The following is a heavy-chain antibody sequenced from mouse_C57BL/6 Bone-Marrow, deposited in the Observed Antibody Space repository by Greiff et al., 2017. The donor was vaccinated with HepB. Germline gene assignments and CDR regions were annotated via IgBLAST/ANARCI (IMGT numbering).Heavy chain of an antibody. D-gene: IGHD1-1*01. CDR3: TTGGLRSKAWFAY. CDR2: IDPENGDT. Sequence: EVKLVESGAELVRPGASVKLSCTASGFNIKDDYMHWVKQRPEQGLEWIGWIDPENGDTEYASKFQGKATITADTSSNTAYLQLSSLTSEDTAVYYCTTGGLRSKAWFAYWGQGTLVTVSA. V-gene: IGHV14-4*01. J-gene: IGHJ3*01. CDR1: GFNIKDDY.